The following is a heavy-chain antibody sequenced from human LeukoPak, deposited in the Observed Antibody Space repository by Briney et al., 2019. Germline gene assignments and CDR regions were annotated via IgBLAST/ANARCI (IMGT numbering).Heavy chain of an antibody. Sequence: GGSLRLSCAASGFTFSRYWMSWVRQAPGKGLEWVANINEDGTVKYYVESVKGRFTISRDNAKNSLYLQMNSLRAEDTAVYYCAASITMFDYWGQGTLVTVSS. CDR3: AASITMFDY. CDR1: GFTFSRYW. D-gene: IGHD3-10*01. J-gene: IGHJ4*02. CDR2: INEDGTVK. V-gene: IGHV3-7*02.